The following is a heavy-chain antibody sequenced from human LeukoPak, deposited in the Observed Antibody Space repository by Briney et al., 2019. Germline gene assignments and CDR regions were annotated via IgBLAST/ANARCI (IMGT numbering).Heavy chain of an antibody. Sequence: GGSLRLSCVDSGFTFSTHAMSWVRLAPGKGLEWVSAIGGSDGSTYYADSVKGRITISRDNSRNSLYLQMNSLRAEDTAVYYCARGSDSSTFRPCDSWGQGTLVTVSS. D-gene: IGHD6-13*01. CDR3: ARGSDSSTFRPCDS. J-gene: IGHJ5*01. CDR1: GFTFSTHA. V-gene: IGHV3-23*01. CDR2: IGGSDGST.